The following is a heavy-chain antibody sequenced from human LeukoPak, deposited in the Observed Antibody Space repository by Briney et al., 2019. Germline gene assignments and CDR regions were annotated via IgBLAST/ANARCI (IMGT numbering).Heavy chain of an antibody. J-gene: IGHJ4*02. CDR1: GFTFSSYG. CDR3: AKGAYVFLWFGGGTEFDY. CDR2: ISYDGSNK. Sequence: GGSLRLSCAASGFTFSSYGMHWVRQAPGKGLEWVAVISYDGSNKYYADSVKGRFTISRDNSKNTLYLQMNSLRAEDTAVYYCAKGAYVFLWFGGGTEFDYWGQGTLVTVSS. D-gene: IGHD3-10*01. V-gene: IGHV3-30*18.